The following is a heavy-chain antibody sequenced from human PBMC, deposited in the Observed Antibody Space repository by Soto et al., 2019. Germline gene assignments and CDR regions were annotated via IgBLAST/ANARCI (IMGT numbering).Heavy chain of an antibody. V-gene: IGHV1-69*06. D-gene: IGHD3-16*01. CDR3: ARGPLTLGFDD. CDR2: IIPIFGTA. Sequence: SVKVSCKASGGTFSSYASGLVRQAPGQGLEWMGGIIPIFGTANYAQKFQGRVTITADKSTSTAYMELSSLRSEDTAVYYCARGPLTLGFDDWGQGTLVTVSS. J-gene: IGHJ4*02. CDR1: GGTFSSYA.